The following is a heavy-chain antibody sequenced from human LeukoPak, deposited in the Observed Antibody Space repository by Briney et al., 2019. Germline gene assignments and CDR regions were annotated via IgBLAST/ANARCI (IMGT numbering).Heavy chain of an antibody. CDR3: ARVSSSWYQAVDY. CDR1: GGSISSSSYY. D-gene: IGHD6-13*01. V-gene: IGHV4-39*07. Sequence: PSKTLSLTCTVSGGSISSSSYYWGWIRQPPGKGLEWIGSIYYSGSTYYNPSLKSRVTISVDTSKNQFSLKLSSVTAADTAVYYCARVSSSWYQAVDYWGQGTLVTVSS. J-gene: IGHJ4*02. CDR2: IYYSGST.